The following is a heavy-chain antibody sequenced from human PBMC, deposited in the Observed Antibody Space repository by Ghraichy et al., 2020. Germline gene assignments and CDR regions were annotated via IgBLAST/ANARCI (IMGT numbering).Heavy chain of an antibody. J-gene: IGHJ6*02. CDR1: GGSISSGDYY. V-gene: IGHV4-30-4*01. D-gene: IGHD5-12*01. CDR2: IYYSGST. Sequence: SQTLSLTCTVSGGSISSGDYYWSWIRQPPGKGLEWIGYIYYSGSTYYNPSLKSRVTISVDTSKNQFSLKLSSVTAADTAVYYCARGERGYSGYYYYYFGMDVWGQGTTVTVSS. CDR3: ARGERGYSGYYYYYFGMDV.